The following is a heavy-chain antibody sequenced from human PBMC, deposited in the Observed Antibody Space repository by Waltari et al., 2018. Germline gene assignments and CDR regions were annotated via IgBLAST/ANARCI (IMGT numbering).Heavy chain of an antibody. CDR1: GFRFSTYG. Sequence: EVQLLESGGGLVQPGGSLRLSCVGTGFRFSTYGMTWVRQAPGKGLEWVSAISGSGKDTYYADFVKGRFTMSRDNSKNTLYLHMKNVRVDDTAIYYCAKDLRASAGPYWGQGTLVTVSS. V-gene: IGHV3-23*01. CDR2: ISGSGKDT. D-gene: IGHD6-13*01. J-gene: IGHJ4*02. CDR3: AKDLRASAGPY.